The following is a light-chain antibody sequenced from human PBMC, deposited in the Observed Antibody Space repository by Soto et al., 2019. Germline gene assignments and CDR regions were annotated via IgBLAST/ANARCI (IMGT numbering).Light chain of an antibody. J-gene: IGKJ3*01. CDR2: GAS. Sequence: EIVLTQSPGTLSLSPGERATLSCRASESVSSRYLAWYQQKPGQAPSLLIYGASIRATGIPDRFSGSGSGTDFTLTISRLEPEDFAVYYCQQFLTFGPGTKVDIK. CDR1: ESVSSRY. CDR3: QQFLT. V-gene: IGKV3-20*01.